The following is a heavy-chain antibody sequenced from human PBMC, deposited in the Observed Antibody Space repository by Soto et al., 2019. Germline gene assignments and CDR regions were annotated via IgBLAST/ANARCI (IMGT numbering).Heavy chain of an antibody. V-gene: IGHV4-39*01. D-gene: IGHD4-17*01. CDR2: IYYSGST. J-gene: IGHJ4*02. Sequence: KPSETLSLTCTVSGGSISSSSYYWGWIRQPPGKGLEWIGNIYYSGSTNYNPSLKSRVTISVDTSKNQFSLKLSSVTAADTAVYYCARPPGDYGDYEAVYWGQGTLVTVSS. CDR1: GGSISSSSYY. CDR3: ARPPGDYGDYEAVY.